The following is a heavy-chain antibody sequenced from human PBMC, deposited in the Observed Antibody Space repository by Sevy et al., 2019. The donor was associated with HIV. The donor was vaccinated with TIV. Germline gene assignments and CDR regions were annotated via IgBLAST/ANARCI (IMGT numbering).Heavy chain of an antibody. CDR2: IKQDGIEK. CDR1: GFTFSSYW. CDR3: AREVKGYYDSSGYGRFDP. D-gene: IGHD3-22*01. V-gene: IGHV3-7*03. Sequence: GGSLRLSCATSGFTFSSYWMSWVRQAPGKGLEWVANIKQDGIEKYYVDSVKGRFTISRDNAKNSLYLQMNSLRAEDTAVYYCAREVKGYYDSSGYGRFDPWGQGTLVTVSS. J-gene: IGHJ5*02.